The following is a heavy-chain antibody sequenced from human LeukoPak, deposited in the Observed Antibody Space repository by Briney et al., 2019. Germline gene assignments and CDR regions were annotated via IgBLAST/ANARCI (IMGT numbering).Heavy chain of an antibody. D-gene: IGHD3-3*01. V-gene: IGHV3-20*04. CDR2: ISWNSGSI. CDR3: AREVKFLEWLLNLPPYMDV. J-gene: IGHJ6*03. CDR1: GFTFGDYA. Sequence: PGGSLRLSCTASGFTFGDYAMSWFRQAPGKGLEWVSGISWNSGSIGYADSVKGRFTISRDNAKNSLYLQMNSLRAEDTAVYYRAREVKFLEWLLNLPPYMDVWGKGTTVTVSS.